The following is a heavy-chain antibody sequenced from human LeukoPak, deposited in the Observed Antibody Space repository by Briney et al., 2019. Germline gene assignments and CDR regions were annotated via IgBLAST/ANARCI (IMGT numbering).Heavy chain of an antibody. CDR1: GFTFSDYY. D-gene: IGHD6-25*01. CDR2: ICSSGSDI. V-gene: IGHV3-11*01. Sequence: PGGSLTLSCAASGFTFSDYYMTWIRQAPGKGLEWVSYICSSGSDIKYADPVKRRFSISRDNTKSSLYLQMNSLRAEDTAVYYCAAVTMQRSSWYDYYYMDGWGKGTTVTVYS. CDR3: AAVTMQRSSWYDYYYMDG. J-gene: IGHJ6*03.